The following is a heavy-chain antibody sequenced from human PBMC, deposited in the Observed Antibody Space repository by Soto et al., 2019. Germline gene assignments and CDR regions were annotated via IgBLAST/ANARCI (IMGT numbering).Heavy chain of an antibody. J-gene: IGHJ5*02. CDR3: ARGRYEGLGNCFEP. CDR1: GYTFTKYY. Sequence: ASVKVLCKTSGYTFTKYYIHWLRLAPGQGLEWMGWLNPNTGGTFFAQGFQGRGSMTWVTSINAVFIELTSLISDDTAVYYCARGRYEGLGNCFEPWGQGTLVTDS. D-gene: IGHD2-2*01. CDR2: LNPNTGGT. V-gene: IGHV1-2*02.